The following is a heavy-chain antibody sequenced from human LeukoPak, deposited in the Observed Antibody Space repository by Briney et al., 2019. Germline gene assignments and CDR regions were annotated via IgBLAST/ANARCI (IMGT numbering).Heavy chain of an antibody. CDR3: ARDRLVGPAENYMDV. D-gene: IGHD2-2*01. J-gene: IGHJ6*03. Sequence: QSGRSLRLSCAASGFTFSSYAMHWVRQAPGKGLEWVAVISYDGSNKYYADSVKGRFTISRDNSKNTLYLQMNSLRAEDTAVYYCARDRLVGPAENYMDVWGKGTTVTVSS. CDR1: GFTFSSYA. CDR2: ISYDGSNK. V-gene: IGHV3-30-3*01.